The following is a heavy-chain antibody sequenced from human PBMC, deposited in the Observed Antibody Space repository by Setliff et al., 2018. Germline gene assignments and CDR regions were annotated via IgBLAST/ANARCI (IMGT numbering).Heavy chain of an antibody. Sequence: GGSLRLSCAASGFTFSSYGMHWVRQAPGKGLEWVAVIWYDGSNKYYVASVKGRFSISRDNDKNSMYLEMNSLRAEDTAVYYCAKYLWAYGMDVWGQGTTVTVSS. CDR2: IWYDGSNK. D-gene: IGHD2-8*02. CDR1: GFTFSSYG. CDR3: AKYLWAYGMDV. V-gene: IGHV3-33*03. J-gene: IGHJ6*02.